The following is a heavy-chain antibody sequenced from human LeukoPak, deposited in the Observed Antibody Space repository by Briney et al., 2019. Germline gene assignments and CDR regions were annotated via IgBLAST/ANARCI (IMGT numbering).Heavy chain of an antibody. CDR3: ARGFVMTTVVTPAGDYYYGMDV. CDR1: GFTFRSYG. Sequence: GRSLRLSCAASGFTFRSYGMHWVRQAPGKGLEWVAVISYDGSNKHYADPVKGRFTISRDNSKNTLYLQMNSLRVEDTAVYYCARGFVMTTVVTPAGDYYYGMDVWGQGTTVTVSS. J-gene: IGHJ6*02. D-gene: IGHD4-23*01. CDR2: ISYDGSNK. V-gene: IGHV3-30*03.